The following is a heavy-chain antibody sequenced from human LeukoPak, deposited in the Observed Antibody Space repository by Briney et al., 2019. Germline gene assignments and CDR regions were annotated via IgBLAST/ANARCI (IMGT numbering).Heavy chain of an antibody. CDR2: INPNSGGT. J-gene: IGHJ5*02. V-gene: IGHV1-2*02. CDR1: GYTFTGYY. Sequence: GASVKVSCRASGYTFTGYYMHWVRQAPGRGLEWMGWINPNSGGTKYAQKFQGRVTMTRDTSISTAYMELSSLTSDDTAVYYCARETNSPIAAAGPRRFDPWGQGTLVTVSS. D-gene: IGHD6-13*01. CDR3: ARETNSPIAAAGPRRFDP.